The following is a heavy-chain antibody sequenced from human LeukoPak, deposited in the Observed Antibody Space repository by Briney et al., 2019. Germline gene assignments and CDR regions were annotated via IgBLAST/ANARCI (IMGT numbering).Heavy chain of an antibody. CDR2: IYYSGST. J-gene: IGHJ4*02. CDR3: ARGVDTITLNY. D-gene: IGHD5-12*01. V-gene: IGHV4-30-4*01. CDR1: GGSISSGDYY. Sequence: SETLSLTCTVSGGSISSGDYYWSWIRQPPGKGLEWIGYIYYSGSTYYNPSLKSRVTISVDTSKNQFSLKLSSVTAADTAVYYCARGVDTITLNYWGQGTLVTVSS.